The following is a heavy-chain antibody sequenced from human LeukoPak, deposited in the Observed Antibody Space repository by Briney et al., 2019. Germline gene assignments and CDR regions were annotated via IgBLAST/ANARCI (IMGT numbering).Heavy chain of an antibody. J-gene: IGHJ4*02. D-gene: IGHD3-22*01. V-gene: IGHV4-59*01. CDR2: IYYSGST. CDR1: GDSIRTYS. CDR3: ARGPYYYDSSGYFH. Sequence: SETLSLTCTVSGDSIRTYSWSWIRQPPGKGLEWIGYIYYSGSTNYNPSLKSRVTISVDTSKNQFSLKLSSVTAADTAVYYCARGPYYYDSSGYFHWGQGTLVTVSS.